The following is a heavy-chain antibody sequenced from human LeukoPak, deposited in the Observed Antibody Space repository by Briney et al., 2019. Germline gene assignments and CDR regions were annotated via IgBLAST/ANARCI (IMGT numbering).Heavy chain of an antibody. D-gene: IGHD4-23*01. J-gene: IGHJ3*02. CDR1: GYTFTSYY. CDR3: ARAGSTVVTPNDAFDI. CDR2: INPSGGST. Sequence: ASVKVSCKASGYTFTSYYMHWVRQAPGQGLEWMGIINPSGGSTSYAQNFQGRVTMTRDMFTSTVYMDLSSLRSEDTAVYYCARAGSTVVTPNDAFDIWGQGTMVTVSS. V-gene: IGHV1-46*01.